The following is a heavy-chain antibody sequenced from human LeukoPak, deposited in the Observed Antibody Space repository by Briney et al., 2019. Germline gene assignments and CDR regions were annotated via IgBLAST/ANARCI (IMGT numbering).Heavy chain of an antibody. D-gene: IGHD3-10*01. CDR1: GGSISSYY. V-gene: IGHV4-59*08. CDR3: ARQAAPLLVGAMVRGAEYYFDY. J-gene: IGHJ4*02. CDR2: IYYSGST. Sequence: SETLSLTCTVSGGSISSYYWSWIRQPPGKGLEWIGYIYYSGSTNYNPSLKSRVTISVDTSKNQFSLKLGSVTAADTAVYYCARQAAPLLVGAMVRGAEYYFDYWGQGTLVTVSS.